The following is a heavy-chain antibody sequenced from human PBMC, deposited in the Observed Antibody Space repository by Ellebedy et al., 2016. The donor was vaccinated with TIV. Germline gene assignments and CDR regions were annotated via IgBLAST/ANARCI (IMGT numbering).Heavy chain of an antibody. CDR1: GYSFTAEW. D-gene: IGHD2-8*01. CDR2: IDPSGSYI. CDR3: ARLGGYCTDGLCYAY. V-gene: IGHV5-10-1*01. J-gene: IGHJ4*02. Sequence: GESLKISCQDSGYSFTAEWISWVRQMPGKGLEWMGRIDPSGSYIQYSPSFQGHVTISIDKSINTAYLQWSSLQASDSAIYYCARLGGYCTDGLCYAYWGQGTLVTVSS.